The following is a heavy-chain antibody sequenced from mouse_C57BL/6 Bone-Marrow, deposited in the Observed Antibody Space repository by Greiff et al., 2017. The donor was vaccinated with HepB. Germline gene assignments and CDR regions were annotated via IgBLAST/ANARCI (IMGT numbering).Heavy chain of an antibody. CDR3: ARDAGGNFDY. CDR1: GFTFSDFY. Sequence: EVQRVESGGGLVQSGRSLRLSCATSGFTFSDFYMEWVRQAPGKGLEWIAASRNKANDYTTEYSASVKGRFIVSRDTSQSILYLQMNALRAEDTAIYYCARDAGGNFDYWGQGTTLTVSS. J-gene: IGHJ2*01. CDR2: SRNKANDYTT. V-gene: IGHV7-1*01.